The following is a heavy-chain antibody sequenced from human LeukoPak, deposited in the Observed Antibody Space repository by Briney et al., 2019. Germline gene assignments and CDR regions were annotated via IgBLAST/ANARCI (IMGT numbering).Heavy chain of an antibody. CDR3: ARHGTAAGPFQL. V-gene: IGHV4-59*08. CDR2: VYYSGTI. D-gene: IGHD2-21*02. J-gene: IGHJ1*01. CDR1: GGAIDNYY. Sequence: ASETLSLTCTVSGGAIDNYYWSWIRPPPGKGLEWIAYVYYSGTINYNPSLESRVTISVDTSKNQFSLRLTSVAAADTAVYYCARHGTAAGPFQLWGQGTLVTVSS.